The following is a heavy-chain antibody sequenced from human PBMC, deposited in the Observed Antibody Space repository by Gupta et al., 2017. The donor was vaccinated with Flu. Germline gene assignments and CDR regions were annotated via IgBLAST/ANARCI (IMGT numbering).Heavy chain of an antibody. CDR1: GFTFRNSA. D-gene: IGHD1-26*01. CDR2: VSGSGGTT. CDR3: AKCSLSSDFGSCFIPWYFDY. J-gene: IGHJ4*02. Sequence: DVQLLESGGGLVQPGGSLRLSCAASGFTFRNSAIPWVRQAPGKGLEWVASVSGSGGTTYFADSVQGRWTISRDNSKSTLYLQMNRLRAEDTDIYYCAKCSLSSDFGSCFIPWYFDYWVQGILVTVSS. V-gene: IGHV3-23*01.